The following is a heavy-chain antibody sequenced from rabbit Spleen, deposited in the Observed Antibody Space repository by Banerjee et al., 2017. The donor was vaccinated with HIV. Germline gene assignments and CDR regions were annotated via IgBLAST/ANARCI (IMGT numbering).Heavy chain of an antibody. D-gene: IGHD8-1*01. CDR3: AREEGSNNYEYFNL. Sequence: QSLEESGGDLVKPGASLTLTCTASGFSFSSSYWICWVRQAPGKGLEWIACISGGNSGTTYYASWAKGRFTISKTSSTTVTLQMTSLTAADTATYFCAREEGSNNYEYFNLWGPGTLVTVS. CDR1: GFSFSSSYW. CDR2: ISGGNSGTT. J-gene: IGHJ4*01. V-gene: IGHV1S40*01.